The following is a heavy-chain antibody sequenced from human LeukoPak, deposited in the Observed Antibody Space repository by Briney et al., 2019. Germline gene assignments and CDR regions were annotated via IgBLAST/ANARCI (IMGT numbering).Heavy chain of an antibody. CDR1: GYTFTTHA. V-gene: IGHV1-3*01. CDR2: INAGNGNT. D-gene: IGHD2-2*01. J-gene: IGHJ3*02. CDR3: ASRRQYCSTTSCSATFDI. Sequence: ASVKVSCKASGYTFTTHAMHWVRQAPGQRLEWMGWINAGNGNTKYSQKFQGRVTITRDTSASTAYMELSSLRSEDTAVYYCASRRQYCSTTSCSATFDIWGQGTMVTVSS.